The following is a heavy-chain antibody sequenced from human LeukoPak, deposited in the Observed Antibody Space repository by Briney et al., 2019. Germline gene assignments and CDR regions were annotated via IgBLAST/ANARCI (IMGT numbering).Heavy chain of an antibody. D-gene: IGHD1-26*01. CDR1: GFTFSSYG. J-gene: IGHJ3*02. CDR2: ISYDGSNK. V-gene: IGHV3-30*18. Sequence: GGSLRLSCAASGFTFSSYGMHWVRQAPGEGLEWVAVISYDGSNKYYADSVKGRFTISRDNSKNTLYLQMNSLRAEDTAVYYCAKVASYSGSYGDTFDIWGQGTMVTVSS. CDR3: AKVASYSGSYGDTFDI.